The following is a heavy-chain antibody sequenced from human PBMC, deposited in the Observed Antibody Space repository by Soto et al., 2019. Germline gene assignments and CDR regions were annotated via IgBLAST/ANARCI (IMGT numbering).Heavy chain of an antibody. Sequence: QVQLVESGGGVVQPGRSLTLSCATSGITFSTYGMHWVRQAPGKGLEWVAFIRNDGSNKYHADSVKGRFTISRDNSKNTLYPQMNSLRAEDTAVYYCATQVATGYWGQGTLVSVSS. J-gene: IGHJ4*01. CDR3: ATQVATGY. CDR2: IRNDGSNK. CDR1: GITFSTYG. V-gene: IGHV3-30*02. D-gene: IGHD5-12*01.